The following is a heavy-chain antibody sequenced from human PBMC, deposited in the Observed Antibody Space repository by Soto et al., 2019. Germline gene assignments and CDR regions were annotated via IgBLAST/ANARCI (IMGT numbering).Heavy chain of an antibody. Sequence: EVQLVESGGGLVQPGGSLRLSCATSGFTFSRNYMSWVRQAPGKGLEWVAHIKEDGSEKYYVDSVKGRFTISRDNAENSLFLQMSSLRVEDTAVYYCARDVGPCRGGSCNPVLDYWGQGTLVTVSS. CDR1: GFTFSRNY. V-gene: IGHV3-7*01. D-gene: IGHD2-15*01. CDR2: IKEDGSEK. J-gene: IGHJ4*02. CDR3: ARDVGPCRGGSCNPVLDY.